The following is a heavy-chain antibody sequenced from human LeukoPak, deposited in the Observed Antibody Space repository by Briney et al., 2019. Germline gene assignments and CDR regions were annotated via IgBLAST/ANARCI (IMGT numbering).Heavy chain of an antibody. CDR2: IYYSGST. V-gene: IGHV4-39*01. CDR1: GGSISSSSYY. Sequence: ASGALSLTCTVSGGSISSSSYYWGWIRQTPGKGLEWIGSIYYSGSTYSNPSLKSRVTISVDTSKNQFSLKLSSVTAADTAVYYCARQVRFLCFDIWGQGTMVTVSS. D-gene: IGHD3-3*01. CDR3: ARQVRFLCFDI. J-gene: IGHJ3*02.